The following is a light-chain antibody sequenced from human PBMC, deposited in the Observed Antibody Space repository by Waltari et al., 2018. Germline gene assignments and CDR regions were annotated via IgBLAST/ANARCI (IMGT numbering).Light chain of an antibody. J-gene: IGLJ3*02. CDR2: GHS. CDR3: QSYDSSLSGWV. CDR1: SSNIGAGYD. V-gene: IGLV1-40*01. Sequence: QSVLTQPPSVSGAPGPRVTISCTGSSSNIGAGYDVHWYQQLPGTAPTLLIYGHSNPPSGVPHRFSGSKSGTSASLAITGLQAEDEDDYYGQSYDSSLSGWVFGGGNKLTVL.